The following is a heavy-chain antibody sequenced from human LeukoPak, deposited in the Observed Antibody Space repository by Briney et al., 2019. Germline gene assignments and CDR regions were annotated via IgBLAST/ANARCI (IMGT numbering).Heavy chain of an antibody. J-gene: IGHJ3*02. CDR2: ISPNSGVT. CDR3: ARVYDYGGNVDAFDI. D-gene: IGHD4-23*01. CDR1: GYTFTAYY. V-gene: IGHV1-2*02. Sequence: GASVKVSCKASGYTFTAYYIHWVRQAPGQGLEWMGWISPNSGVTNYAQKFQGRVTMTRDTSISTAYMELSRLRPDDTAVYYCARVYDYGGNVDAFDIWGQGTMVTVSS.